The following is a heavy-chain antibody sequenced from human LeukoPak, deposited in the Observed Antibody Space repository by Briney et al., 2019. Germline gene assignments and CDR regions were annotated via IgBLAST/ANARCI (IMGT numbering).Heavy chain of an antibody. Sequence: GGSLRLSCAASGFTFSSYAMHWVRQAPGKGLEWVSSISSSSSYIYYADSVKGRFTISRDNAKNSLYLQMNSLRAEDTAVYYCARVGATNAFDIWGQGTMVTVSS. J-gene: IGHJ3*02. V-gene: IGHV3-21*01. D-gene: IGHD1-26*01. CDR1: GFTFSSYA. CDR3: ARVGATNAFDI. CDR2: ISSSSSYI.